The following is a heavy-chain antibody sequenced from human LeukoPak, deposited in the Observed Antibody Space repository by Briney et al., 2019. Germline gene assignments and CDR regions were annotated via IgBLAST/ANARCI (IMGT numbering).Heavy chain of an antibody. V-gene: IGHV4-61*08. J-gene: IGHJ4*02. D-gene: IGHD2-21*02. CDR1: GGSISSGGYS. CDR3: AREYCGGDCYSYYFDY. CDR2: IYYSGST. Sequence: SQTLSLTCAVSGGSISSGGYSWSWIRQPPGKGLEWIGNIYYSGSTNYNPSLKSRVTISVDTSKSQFSLRLSSVTAADTAVYYCAREYCGGDCYSYYFDYWGQGTLVTVSS.